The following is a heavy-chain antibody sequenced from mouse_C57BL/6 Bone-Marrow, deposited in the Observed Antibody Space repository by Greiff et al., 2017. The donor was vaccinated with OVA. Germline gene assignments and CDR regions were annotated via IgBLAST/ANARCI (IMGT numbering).Heavy chain of an antibody. D-gene: IGHD2-3*01. V-gene: IGHV1-82*01. CDR2: IYPGDGVT. CDR3: ARHEDGYYASYFDY. CDR1: GYAFSSSW. Sequence: VKLQESGPELVKPGASVKISCKASGYAFSSSWMNWVKQRPGKGLEWIGRIYPGDGVTNYNGKFKGKATLTADKSSSTAYMQLSSLTSEDSAVYFCARHEDGYYASYFDYWGQGTTLTGSS. J-gene: IGHJ2*01.